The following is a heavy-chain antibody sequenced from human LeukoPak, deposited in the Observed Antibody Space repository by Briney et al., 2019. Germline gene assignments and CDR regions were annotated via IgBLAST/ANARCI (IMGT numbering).Heavy chain of an antibody. V-gene: IGHV4-34*01. CDR2: INHSGST. CDR1: GGSFSGYN. CDR3: CYCSSTTCYKSAFDV. J-gene: IGHJ3*01. Sequence: PSXXLSLTCAVYGGSFSGYNWSCLRQSPEKGLEWIGEINHSGSTNYNPSLKSRVTISVEKSKNQFSLKLSSVTAADTAVYYCCYCSSTTCYKSAFDVWGHGTMVTVSS. D-gene: IGHD2-2*02.